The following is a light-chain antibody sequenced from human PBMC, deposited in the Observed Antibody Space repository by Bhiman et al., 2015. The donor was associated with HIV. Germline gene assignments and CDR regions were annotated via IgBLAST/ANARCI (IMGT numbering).Light chain of an antibody. CDR2: RNS. CDR3: QSYDNSLHGAV. Sequence: QSMLTQPPSVSGAPGQRVTISCTGSTSNIGAGYDVHWYQQLPGTAPKLLIYRNSNRPSGVPDRFSGSKAGSSASLTITGLQSEDEADYYCQSYDNSLHGAVFGGGTRLTVL. J-gene: IGLJ2*01. CDR1: TSNIGAGYD. V-gene: IGLV1-40*01.